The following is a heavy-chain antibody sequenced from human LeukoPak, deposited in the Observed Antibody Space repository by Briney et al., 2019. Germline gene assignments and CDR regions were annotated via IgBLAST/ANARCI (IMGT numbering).Heavy chain of an antibody. CDR1: GFTFSNYW. D-gene: IGHD3-16*01. J-gene: IGHJ4*02. V-gene: IGHV3-74*01. CDR3: ARDRGALDY. CDR2: INTDGSYS. Sequence: GGSLRLSCAASGFTFSNYWMHWVRQVPGKGLVWVSRINTDGSYSIYADSVKGRLTISRDNAKNTVYLQMNSLRVEDAAVYYCARDRGALDYWGQGTLVTVPS.